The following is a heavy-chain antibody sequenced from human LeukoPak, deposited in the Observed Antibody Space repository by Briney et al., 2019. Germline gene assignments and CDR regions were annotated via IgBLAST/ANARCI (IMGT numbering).Heavy chain of an antibody. CDR2: INPNSGGT. Sequence: GASVKVSCKASGYTFTGYYMHWVRQAPGQGLEWMGWINPNSGGTNYAQKFQGRVTMIRDTSISTAYMELSRLRSDDTAVYYCARDPITIFGVVIRNWFDPWGQGTLVTVSS. V-gene: IGHV1-2*02. J-gene: IGHJ5*02. D-gene: IGHD3-3*01. CDR3: ARDPITIFGVVIRNWFDP. CDR1: GYTFTGYY.